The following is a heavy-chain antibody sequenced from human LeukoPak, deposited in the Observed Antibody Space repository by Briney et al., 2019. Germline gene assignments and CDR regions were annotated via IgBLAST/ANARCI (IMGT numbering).Heavy chain of an antibody. Sequence: GGSLRLSCTASGFTFGDYAMSWFRQAPGKGLEWVGFIRSQAYGGTTEYAASVKGRFTISRDDFKSIAYLQMNSLKTEDTAVYYCTRAWSTVITPGWFDPWGQGTLVTVSS. CDR2: IRSQAYGGTT. D-gene: IGHD4-11*01. V-gene: IGHV3-49*03. CDR3: TRAWSTVITPGWFDP. J-gene: IGHJ5*02. CDR1: GFTFGDYA.